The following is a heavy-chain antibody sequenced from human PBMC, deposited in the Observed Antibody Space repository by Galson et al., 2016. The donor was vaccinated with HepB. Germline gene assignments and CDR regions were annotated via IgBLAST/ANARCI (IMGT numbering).Heavy chain of an antibody. J-gene: IGHJ4*02. V-gene: IGHV1-46*01. CDR1: GYTFTRHH. CDR2: INPNGGNT. D-gene: IGHD6-6*01. CDR3: ARDGPRSILYIAGRPSEY. Sequence: SVKVSCKASGYTFTRHHIHWVRQAPGQGLEWMGVINPNGGNTNYAQKFQGRVTVTRDTSTSTVYMDLSSLRSDDTAVYYCARDGPRSILYIAGRPSEYWGQGTLVTVSS.